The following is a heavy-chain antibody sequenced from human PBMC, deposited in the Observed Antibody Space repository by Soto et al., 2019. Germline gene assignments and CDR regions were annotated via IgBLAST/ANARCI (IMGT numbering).Heavy chain of an antibody. J-gene: IGHJ4*02. CDR3: ARGPRGYCSGGSCRRFDY. V-gene: IGHV4-34*01. CDR2: INHSGST. CDR1: GGSFSGYY. D-gene: IGHD2-15*01. Sequence: SETLSLTCAVYGGSFSGYYWSWIRQPPGKGLEWIGEINHSGSTNYNPSLKSRVTISVDTSKNQFSLKLSTVTAADTALYYCARGPRGYCSGGSCRRFDYWGQGTLVTVSS.